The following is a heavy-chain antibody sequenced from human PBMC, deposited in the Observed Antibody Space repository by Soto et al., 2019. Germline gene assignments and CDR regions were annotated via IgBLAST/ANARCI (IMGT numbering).Heavy chain of an antibody. CDR1: GFTFSNHA. J-gene: IGHJ4*02. D-gene: IGHD2-2*01. CDR2: ISDSGST. Sequence: EVQLLESGGALVQPGGSLRLSCAASGFTFSNHAMNWVRQAPGKGLEWVSTISDSGSTYYADSVKGRFTISRDNFKNTLYLQMNSLRAEDTAVYYCARDTGGHYCTSTSCLYFFDHWGQGTQVIVSS. CDR3: ARDTGGHYCTSTSCLYFFDH. V-gene: IGHV3-23*01.